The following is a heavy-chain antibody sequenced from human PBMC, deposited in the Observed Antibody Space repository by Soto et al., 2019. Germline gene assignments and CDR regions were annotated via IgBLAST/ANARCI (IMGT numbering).Heavy chain of an antibody. V-gene: IGHV1-8*02. J-gene: IGHJ5*02. CDR1: GYNFGNYD. D-gene: IGHD2-21*01. CDR3: ARAPSRLIMIAEPGEGFLGLDH. Sequence: QVQLVQSGAEVKKPGASVKVSCKASGYNFGNYDLNWVRQATGQGLEWMGWMNPENGDTGHAQKFQCSVTLTRDTYICAAYMEPTGLGPDDTSVYSCARAPSRLIMIAEPGEGFLGLDHWGQGTLVIVSS. CDR2: MNPENGDT.